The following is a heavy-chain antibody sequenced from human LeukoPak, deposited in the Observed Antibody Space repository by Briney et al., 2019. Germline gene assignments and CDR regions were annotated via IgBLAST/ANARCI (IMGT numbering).Heavy chain of an antibody. J-gene: IGHJ4*02. D-gene: IGHD6-19*01. Sequence: SETLSLTCTVSGGSISSSSYYWGWIRQPPGKGLEWIGSIYYSGNTYYSPSLKSRVTISIDTSKNQFSLKLSSVTAADTAVYYCARGREQWPRGPFDYWGQGTLVTVSS. CDR1: GGSISSSSYY. CDR3: ARGREQWPRGPFDY. CDR2: IYYSGNT. V-gene: IGHV4-39*01.